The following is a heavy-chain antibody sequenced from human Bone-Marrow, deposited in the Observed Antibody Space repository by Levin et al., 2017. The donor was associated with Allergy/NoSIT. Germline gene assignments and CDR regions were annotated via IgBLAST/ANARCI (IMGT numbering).Heavy chain of an antibody. D-gene: IGHD1-7*01. V-gene: IGHV1-69*06. CDR3: ARVFRESNWNSHEVFDI. CDR2: ITPIFHRS. Sequence: SVKVSCKDSGGTFSTYGTTWVRQAPGQGLEWVGGITPIFHRSNYAQQFQGRVTISADKSTGTVYMELRSLRTEDTATYYCARVFRESNWNSHEVFDIWGQGTLIAVSS. J-gene: IGHJ3*02. CDR1: GGTFSTYG.